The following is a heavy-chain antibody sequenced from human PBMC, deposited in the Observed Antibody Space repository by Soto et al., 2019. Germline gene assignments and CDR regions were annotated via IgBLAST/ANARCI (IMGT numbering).Heavy chain of an antibody. CDR1: GYTFTNYA. Sequence: QVPLVQSGAEVKKPGASVKVSCKASGYTFTNYAIHWVRQAPGQRLEWMGWINAGNGNTRYSQKFQGRVTITRDTSASTAYMELSSLRSEDTAVYYCASGDSGYASFDYWGQGTLVTVSS. CDR3: ASGDSGYASFDY. CDR2: INAGNGNT. D-gene: IGHD5-12*01. J-gene: IGHJ4*02. V-gene: IGHV1-3*01.